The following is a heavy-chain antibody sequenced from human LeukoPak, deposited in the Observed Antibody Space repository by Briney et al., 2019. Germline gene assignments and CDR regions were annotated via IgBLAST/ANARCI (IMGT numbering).Heavy chain of an antibody. D-gene: IGHD1-1*01. J-gene: IGHJ4*02. V-gene: IGHV3-20*04. CDR2: INWSGVNT. Sequence: GGSLRLSCAASRFTFDDYGMRWVRQAPRKGLEWVSGINWSGVNTGYADPVKGRFTISRDKAKSSLYLQMNNLRVEDTALYYCARPRPHDYYFDLWGEGTLVTVSS. CDR3: ARPRPHDYYFDL. CDR1: RFTFDDYG.